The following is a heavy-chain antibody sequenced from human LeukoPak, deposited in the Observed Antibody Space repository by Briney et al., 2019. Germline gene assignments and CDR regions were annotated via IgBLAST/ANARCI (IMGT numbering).Heavy chain of an antibody. CDR1: GFSVSSNY. Sequence: PGGSLRLSCAASGFSVSSNYMSWVRQAPGKGLEWVSVIYRGGSTNYSDSVKGRFTISRENSNNPLYLQMNSLRAEDTAVYYCASTASSYASTRPSDYWGQGTLVTVSS. V-gene: IGHV3-53*01. CDR2: IYRGGST. D-gene: IGHD3-16*01. J-gene: IGHJ4*02. CDR3: ASTASSYASTRPSDY.